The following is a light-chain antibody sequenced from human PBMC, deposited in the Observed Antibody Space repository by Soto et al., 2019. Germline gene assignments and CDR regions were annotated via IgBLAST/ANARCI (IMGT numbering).Light chain of an antibody. Sequence: EIVLTQSPGTLSLSPGERATLSCRASQSVSSSYLAWYQQKPGQAPRLLIYGASSRATGIPDRFSGSGSGTDFTLTISGLEPEDFAVYCCQQYGSSPLTFGGGTKVEIK. CDR1: QSVSSSY. V-gene: IGKV3-20*01. CDR2: GAS. CDR3: QQYGSSPLT. J-gene: IGKJ4*01.